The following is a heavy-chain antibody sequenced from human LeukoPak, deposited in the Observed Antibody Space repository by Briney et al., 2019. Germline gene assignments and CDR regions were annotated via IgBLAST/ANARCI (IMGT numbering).Heavy chain of an antibody. CDR3: ARGLSATSYYYYYLDV. J-gene: IGHJ6*03. D-gene: IGHD1-14*01. CDR1: VYTFTISS. Sequence: ASVTVSFTSSVYTFTISSISWVRQAPGQGLGRMGWISVYNGNTNYSQKLQGRVTMTTDTSTSTAYIELRSLRSDDTAVYYCARGLSATSYYYYYLDVWGKGTTVTVSS. V-gene: IGHV1-18*01. CDR2: ISVYNGNT.